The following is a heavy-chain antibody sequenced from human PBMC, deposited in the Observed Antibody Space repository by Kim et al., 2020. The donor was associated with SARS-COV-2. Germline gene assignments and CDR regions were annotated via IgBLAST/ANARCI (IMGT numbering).Heavy chain of an antibody. J-gene: IGHJ4*02. CDR1: GFTFSSSA. D-gene: IGHD3-10*01. CDR2: ISKDGSQK. V-gene: IGHV3-30-3*01. CDR3: ASWAGSGGYYFPLFDF. Sequence: GGSLRLSCAVSGFTFSSSAIHWVRQVPGKGLEWVALISKDGSQKYYADSVKGRFTISRDNSKNTLDLQMNSLRVEDTAVYYCASWAGSGGYYFPLFDFWGQGTLVTVSS.